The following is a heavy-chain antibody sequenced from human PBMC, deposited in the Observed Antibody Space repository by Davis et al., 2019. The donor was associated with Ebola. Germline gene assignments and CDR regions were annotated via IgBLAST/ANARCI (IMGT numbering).Heavy chain of an antibody. V-gene: IGHV3-23*01. D-gene: IGHD1-26*01. J-gene: IGHJ3*02. Sequence: PGGSLRLSCAASGFVFSSYVMSWVRQAPGKGLEWVSTHGTSGDTYYADSVKGRFTISRDNSKNTLYLQMNGLRVEDTAIYYCAKDTSNIWFDIWGQGTMVTVSS. CDR2: HGTSGDT. CDR1: GFVFSSYV. CDR3: AKDTSNIWFDI.